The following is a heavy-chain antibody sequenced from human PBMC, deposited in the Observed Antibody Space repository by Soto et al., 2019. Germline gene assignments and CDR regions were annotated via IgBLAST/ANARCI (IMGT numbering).Heavy chain of an antibody. Sequence: GSLRLSCAASGFPFGSHAMSWVRQAPGKGLEWVSLVSGNGGNTNYADSVKGRFTISRDNSQKTLYLQMNSLRAEDTAIYYCAKGKAHTLFGVDTLFDYWGQGTLVTVSS. CDR1: GFPFGSHA. J-gene: IGHJ4*02. CDR3: AKGKAHTLFGVDTLFDY. CDR2: VSGNGGNT. D-gene: IGHD3-3*01. V-gene: IGHV3-23*01.